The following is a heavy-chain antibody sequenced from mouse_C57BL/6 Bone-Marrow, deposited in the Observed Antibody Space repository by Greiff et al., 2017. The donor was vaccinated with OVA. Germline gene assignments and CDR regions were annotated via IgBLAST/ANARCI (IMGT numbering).Heavy chain of an antibody. Sequence: QVQLQQPGAELVKPGASVKLSCKASGYTFTSYWMHWVKQRPGQGLEWIGMIHPNSGSTNYNEKFKSKATLTVDKSSSTAYMQLSSLTSEDSAVYYCARSYYVPPTLFYYAMDYWGQGTSVTVSS. V-gene: IGHV1-64*01. CDR3: ARSYYVPPTLFYYAMDY. D-gene: IGHD1-1*01. J-gene: IGHJ4*01. CDR2: IHPNSGST. CDR1: GYTFTSYW.